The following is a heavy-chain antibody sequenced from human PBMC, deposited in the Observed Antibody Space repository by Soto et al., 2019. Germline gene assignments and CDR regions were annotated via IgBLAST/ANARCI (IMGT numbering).Heavy chain of an antibody. CDR3: TQYYYDSSGEYFQH. CDR1: GFTFSNAW. Sequence: GESLKISCAASGFTFSNAWMSWVRQAPGKGLEWVGRIKSKTDGGTTDYAAPVKGRFTISRDDSKNTLYLQMNSLKTEDTAVYYCTQYYYDSSGEYFQHWGQGTLVTVSS. J-gene: IGHJ1*01. V-gene: IGHV3-15*01. CDR2: IKSKTDGGTT. D-gene: IGHD3-22*01.